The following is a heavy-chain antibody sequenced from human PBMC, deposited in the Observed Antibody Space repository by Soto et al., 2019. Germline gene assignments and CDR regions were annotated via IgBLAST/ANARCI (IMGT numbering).Heavy chain of an antibody. J-gene: IGHJ4*02. D-gene: IGHD3-9*01. CDR1: GFTFSSHW. CDR2: INSDGRST. Sequence: EVQLVESGGGLVQPGGSLRLSCAASGFTFSSHWMHWVRHAPGKGLVWVSRINSDGRSTTNADSVKGRFTISRDNARYTLYLQMNSLRAEDTAVYYCARDSSWTGYSAQFDSWGQGTLVTVAS. V-gene: IGHV3-74*01. CDR3: ARDSSWTGYSAQFDS.